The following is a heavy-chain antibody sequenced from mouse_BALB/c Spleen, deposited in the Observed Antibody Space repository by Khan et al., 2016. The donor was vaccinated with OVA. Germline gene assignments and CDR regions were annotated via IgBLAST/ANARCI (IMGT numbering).Heavy chain of an antibody. V-gene: IGHV1-77*01. D-gene: IGHD1-2*01. Sequence: QVQLQQSGAELARPGASVKLSCKASGYTFTDYYINWVKQRTGQGLEWIGEISPGSGDTYYNEKFKGKATLTADKSSRTAYMQLSSLTSEASAFYFCARRNYFGYTFAYWGQGTLVTVSA. J-gene: IGHJ3*01. CDR1: GYTFTDYY. CDR2: ISPGSGDT. CDR3: ARRNYFGYTFAY.